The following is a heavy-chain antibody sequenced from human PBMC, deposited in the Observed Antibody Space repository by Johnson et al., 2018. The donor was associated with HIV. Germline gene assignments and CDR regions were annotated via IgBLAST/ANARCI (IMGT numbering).Heavy chain of an antibody. Sequence: QIQLVESGGGVVQPGKSLRLSCAASGFTFSSYGMHWVRQAPGKGLEWVAVISYDGNNKYYADSVKCRFTISTDNSKNTLYLQMNTLRAEDTAVYYCASDPGNLQCGGACDPEDGFDLWGQGTMVIVSS. CDR1: GFTFSSYG. CDR3: ASDPGNLQCGGACDPEDGFDL. V-gene: IGHV3-30*03. D-gene: IGHD2-21*02. J-gene: IGHJ3*01. CDR2: ISYDGNNK.